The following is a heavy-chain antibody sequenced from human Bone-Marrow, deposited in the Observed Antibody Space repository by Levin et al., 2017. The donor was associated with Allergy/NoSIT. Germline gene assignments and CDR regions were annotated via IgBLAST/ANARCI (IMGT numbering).Heavy chain of an antibody. CDR1: GFDFNTHD. Sequence: PGGSLRLSCRGSGFDFNTHDMNWVRQAPGQGLEWVSSISGNSHYVYYADSVKGRFSISRDNAKNSMFLHMNSLRVEDTAVYYCARSQGRSGWSYYYYGMDVSVRGTTLTFSS. CDR3: ARSQGRSGWSYYYYGMDV. J-gene: IGHJ6*02. D-gene: IGHD6-19*01. V-gene: IGHV3-21*06. CDR2: ISGNSHYV.